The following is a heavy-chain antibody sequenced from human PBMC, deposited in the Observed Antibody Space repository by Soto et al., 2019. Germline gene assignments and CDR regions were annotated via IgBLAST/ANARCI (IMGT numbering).Heavy chain of an antibody. Sequence: LSLTCTVCGGSISSVGYYWTWIRQHPGKGLEWIGYIYYSGSTYYNPSLKSRVTISVDTSKNKFSLKLSSVTAADTAVYYCPRAQRLWFDHWGQGALVTVSS. CDR1: GGSISSVGYY. V-gene: IGHV4-31*03. CDR3: PRAQRLWFDH. J-gene: IGHJ5*02. D-gene: IGHD3-16*01. CDR2: IYYSGST.